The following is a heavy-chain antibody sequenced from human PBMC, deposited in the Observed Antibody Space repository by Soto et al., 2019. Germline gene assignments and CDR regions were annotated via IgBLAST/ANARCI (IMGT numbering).Heavy chain of an antibody. CDR3: TSLYYGH. CDR1: EXTFANAG. J-gene: IGHJ4*02. V-gene: IGHV3-15*01. Sequence: PXGSLRLSCAASEXTFANAGISWVRQAPGKGLEWVGRIKSKADGGTTDYAAPVKGRFTISRDESQNKMYLQMNSPKTEDTAVYYCTSLYYGHWGQGTLGTVSS. D-gene: IGHD4-17*01. CDR2: IKSKADGGTT.